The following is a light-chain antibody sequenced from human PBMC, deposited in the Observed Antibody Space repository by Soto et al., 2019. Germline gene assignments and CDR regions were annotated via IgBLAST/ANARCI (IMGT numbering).Light chain of an antibody. CDR2: EVS. CDR1: SSDVGGYNY. Sequence: QSALTQPPSASGSPGQSVTISCTGTSSDVGGYNYVSWYQQHPGKAPKVIIYEVSKRPSGVPDRFSGSKSGSTASLTVSGLQAEDEADYYCQSYDSSLSGSEVFGTGTKLTVL. J-gene: IGLJ1*01. V-gene: IGLV2-8*01. CDR3: QSYDSSLSGSEV.